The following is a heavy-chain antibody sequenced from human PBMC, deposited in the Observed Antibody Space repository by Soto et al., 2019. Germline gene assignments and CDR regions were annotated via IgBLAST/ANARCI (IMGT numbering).Heavy chain of an antibody. CDR1: GKSLSGYY. V-gene: IGHV4-34*01. Sequence: QVQLQQWGAGLLKPSETLSLTCAVYGKSLSGYYWSWIRQPPGKALEWIGEINHSGTTNYNPSLMSRLTISVDTSKNQLFLNLSSVTAAATAMYYCARQHVRGRTIAGAAEFWGQGTLVTVSS. D-gene: IGHD1-26*01. CDR2: INHSGTT. J-gene: IGHJ4*02. CDR3: ARQHVRGRTIAGAAEF.